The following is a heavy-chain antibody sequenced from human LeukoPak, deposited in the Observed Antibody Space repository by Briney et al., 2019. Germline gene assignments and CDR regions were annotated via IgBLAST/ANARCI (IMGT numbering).Heavy chain of an antibody. CDR1: GFTFSSYA. D-gene: IGHD6-19*01. V-gene: IGHV3-23*01. J-gene: IGHJ4*02. Sequence: GGSLRLSCAASGFTFSSYAMSWVRQAPGTGLEWVSSVGDTGAGTNYADSVKGRFTISRDNSKNTLSLQMNSLRVEDTAVYYCANDLVAGSDYWGQGALVTVSS. CDR2: VGDTGAGT. CDR3: ANDLVAGSDY.